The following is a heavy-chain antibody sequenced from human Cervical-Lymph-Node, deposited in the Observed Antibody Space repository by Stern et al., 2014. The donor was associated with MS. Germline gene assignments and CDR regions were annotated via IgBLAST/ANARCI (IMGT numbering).Heavy chain of an antibody. CDR3: ARGNSTGYYRDWFDP. CDR2: ISWDDDK. D-gene: IGHD3-22*01. Sequence: QITLKESGPTLVKPTQTLTLTCTFSGFSLSASGVSVVWIRQPPGKALEGLALISWDDDKRYSTALKSRLTINKDTSKNQVVLKSNNMDPVDTATFYCARGNSTGYYRDWFDPWGQGTLVTVSS. J-gene: IGHJ5*02. V-gene: IGHV2-5*02. CDR1: GFSLSASGVS.